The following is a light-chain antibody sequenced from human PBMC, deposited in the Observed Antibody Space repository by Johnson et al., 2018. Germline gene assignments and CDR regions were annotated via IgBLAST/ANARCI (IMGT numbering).Light chain of an antibody. Sequence: QSVLTQPPSVSAAPGQKVTISCYGSSSNIGNNYVSWYQQLPGTAPKLLIYENNKRPSGIPDRFSGSKSGTSATLGFTGLQTGDEADYYCGTWDSSLSAGNVFGTGTKVTVL. CDR2: ENN. CDR1: SSNIGNNY. V-gene: IGLV1-51*02. J-gene: IGLJ1*01. CDR3: GTWDSSLSAGNV.